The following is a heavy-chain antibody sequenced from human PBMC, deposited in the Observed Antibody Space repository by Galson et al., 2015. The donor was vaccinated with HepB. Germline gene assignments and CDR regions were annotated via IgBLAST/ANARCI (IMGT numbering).Heavy chain of an antibody. CDR3: ARKEQQRAFDY. CDR2: IYPSDSDT. Sequence: QSGAEVKKPGESLKISCKASGYSFTNYWLGWVRQMPGKGLEWMGVIYPSDSDTRYSPSFQGQVTISADKSITTAYLQWSSLKASDTAIYYCARKEQQRAFDYWGQGTLVTVSS. V-gene: IGHV5-51*03. D-gene: IGHD6-13*01. CDR1: GYSFTNYW. J-gene: IGHJ4*02.